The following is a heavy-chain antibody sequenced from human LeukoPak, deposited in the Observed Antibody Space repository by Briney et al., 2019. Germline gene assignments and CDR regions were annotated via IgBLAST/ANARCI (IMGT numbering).Heavy chain of an antibody. CDR2: IRSKANSYAT. J-gene: IGHJ4*02. CDR3: TRPGYSSSSGDY. D-gene: IGHD6-6*01. Sequence: PGGSLRLSCAASGFTFSGSAMHWVRQASGKGLEWVGRIRSKANSYATAYAASVKGRFTISRDDSKNTAYLQMNSLKTEDTAMYYCTRPGYSSSSGDYWGQGTLVTVSS. CDR1: GFTFSGSA. V-gene: IGHV3-73*01.